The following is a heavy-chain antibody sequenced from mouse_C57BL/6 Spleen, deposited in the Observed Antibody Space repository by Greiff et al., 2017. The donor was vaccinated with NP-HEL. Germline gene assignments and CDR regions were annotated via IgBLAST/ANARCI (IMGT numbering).Heavy chain of an antibody. CDR3: ARHYCYGSGRYFDV. V-gene: IGHV1-59*01. D-gene: IGHD1-1*01. CDR1: GYTFTSYW. J-gene: IGHJ1*03. CDR2: IDPSDSYT. Sequence: QVQLQQSGAELVRPGTSVKLSCKASGYTFTSYWMHWVKQRPGQGLEWIGVIDPSDSYTNYNQKFKGKATLTVDTSSSTAYMQLSSLTSEDSAVYYCARHYCYGSGRYFDVWGTGTTVTVSS.